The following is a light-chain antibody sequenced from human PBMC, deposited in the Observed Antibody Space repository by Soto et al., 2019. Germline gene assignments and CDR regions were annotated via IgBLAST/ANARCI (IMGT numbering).Light chain of an antibody. V-gene: IGKV3-11*01. J-gene: IGKJ1*01. CDR2: DAS. CDR3: HQREAGRAT. Sequence: EVVLTQSPATLSLSPGERATLSCRASQSVDIRLAWYQQKPGQAPRLLIYDASTRATGIPARFSGSGAGTDFTLTITSLEPDDFEVYYCHQREAGRATFGQGTKVE. CDR1: QSVDIR.